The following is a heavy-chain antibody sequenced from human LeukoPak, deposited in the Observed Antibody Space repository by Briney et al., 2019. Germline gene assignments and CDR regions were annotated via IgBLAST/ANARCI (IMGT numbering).Heavy chain of an antibody. D-gene: IGHD3-3*01. V-gene: IGHV4-39*07. CDR3: AADFWSGYYMFTV. CDR1: GGSISSSSYY. Sequence: SETLSLTCTVSGGSISSSSYYWGWIRQPPGKGLEWIGEINHSGSTTYNPSLQSRVTISVDTSKNQFSLKLNSVTATDTAVYYCAADFWSGYYMFTVWGQGTTVTVSS. CDR2: INHSGST. J-gene: IGHJ6*02.